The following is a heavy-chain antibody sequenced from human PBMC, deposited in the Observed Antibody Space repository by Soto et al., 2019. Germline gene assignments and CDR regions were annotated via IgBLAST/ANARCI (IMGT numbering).Heavy chain of an antibody. CDR1: GFTFSNNA. J-gene: IGHJ4*02. CDR2: ISDSGST. Sequence: EVQLLESGGALVQPGGSLRLSCAASGFTFSNNAMNWVRQAPGKGLEWVSTISDSGSTYYADSVKGRFTISRDNSKNTLNLQMNSLRAEDTAVYYCARDPGGHYCTSTSCLYFFVHWGQGTLVIVSS. CDR3: ARDPGGHYCTSTSCLYFFVH. V-gene: IGHV3-23*01. D-gene: IGHD2-2*01.